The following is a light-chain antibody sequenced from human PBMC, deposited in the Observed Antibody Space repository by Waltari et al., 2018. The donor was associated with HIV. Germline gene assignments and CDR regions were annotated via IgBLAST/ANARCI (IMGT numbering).Light chain of an antibody. CDR1: QTISSW. J-gene: IGKJ1*01. Sequence: DIQMTQSPSTLSASVGDRVTITCRASQTISSWLAWYQQKPGKAPNLLIYKASSLETGVPSRFSGSGSGTEFTLTISSLQPDDFATYYCQQYNSYSWTFGQGTKVEIK. CDR3: QQYNSYSWT. CDR2: KAS. V-gene: IGKV1-5*03.